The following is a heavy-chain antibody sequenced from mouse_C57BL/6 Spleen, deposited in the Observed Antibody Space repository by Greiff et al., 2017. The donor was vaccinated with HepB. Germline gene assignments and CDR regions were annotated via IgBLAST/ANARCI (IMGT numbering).Heavy chain of an antibody. D-gene: IGHD3-3*01. Sequence: EVHLVESGGDLVKPGGSLKLSCAASGFTFSSYGMSWVRQTPDKRLEWVATISSGGSYTYYPDSVKGRFTISRDNAKNTLYLQMSSLKSEDTAMYYCAREGPSYWYFDVWGIGTTVTVSS. J-gene: IGHJ1*03. CDR2: ISSGGSYT. CDR3: AREGPSYWYFDV. V-gene: IGHV5-6*01. CDR1: GFTFSSYG.